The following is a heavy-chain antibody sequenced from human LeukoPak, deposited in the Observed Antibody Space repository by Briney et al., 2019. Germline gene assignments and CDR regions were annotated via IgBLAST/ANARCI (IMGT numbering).Heavy chain of an antibody. CDR3: ATEARQVSGIVSARDY. CDR1: GFTISSYA. D-gene: IGHD6-13*01. J-gene: IGHJ4*02. Sequence: GGSLRLSCAASGFTISSYAMSWVRQAPGKGLEWVSAISGSGDSTYYADPVKGRFTISRDNSKNMLYLQMSSLRAEDTAVYYCATEARQVSGIVSARDYWGQGTLVTVSS. V-gene: IGHV3-23*01. CDR2: ISGSGDST.